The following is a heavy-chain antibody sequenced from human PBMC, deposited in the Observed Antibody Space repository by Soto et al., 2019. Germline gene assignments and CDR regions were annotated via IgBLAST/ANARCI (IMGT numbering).Heavy chain of an antibody. J-gene: IGHJ4*02. D-gene: IGHD3-22*01. CDR3: ARDGHYDNSGYYYRRIDY. V-gene: IGHV1-18*01. Sequence: GASVKVSCKASGYIFTSYGISWVRQAPGQGLEWMGWISGYNGNTKYAQKLQGRVTMTTDTATSTAYMELRSLRSDDTAVYYCARDGHYDNSGYYYRRIDYWGQGTLVTVSS. CDR2: ISGYNGNT. CDR1: GYIFTSYG.